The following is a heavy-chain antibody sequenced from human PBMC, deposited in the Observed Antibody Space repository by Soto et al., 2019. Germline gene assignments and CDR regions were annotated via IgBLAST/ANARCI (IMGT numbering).Heavy chain of an antibody. CDR3: ARDPGSIAVAGTI. Sequence: EVQLVESGGGLIQPGGSLRLACAASGFSVRSDYMSWVRQAPGKRLEWVSVIYTGGSTHYADSVQGRFTISRDISKNTPYLQMNSLRAEDTAVYYCARDPGSIAVAGTIWGQGTLVTVSS. J-gene: IGHJ4*02. CDR1: GFSVRSDY. V-gene: IGHV3-53*01. CDR2: IYTGGST. D-gene: IGHD6-19*01.